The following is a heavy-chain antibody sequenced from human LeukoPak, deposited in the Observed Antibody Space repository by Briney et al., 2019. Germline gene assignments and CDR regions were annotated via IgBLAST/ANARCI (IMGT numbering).Heavy chain of an antibody. V-gene: IGHV3-64*01. CDR2: ISSDGGVT. CDR3: ARDPHCGSTSCLSYFDY. CDR1: GFTFSSHA. J-gene: IGHJ4*02. D-gene: IGHD2-2*01. Sequence: GGSLRLSCAASGFTFSSHAMHWVRQAPGRGLEYVSAISSDGGVTYYANSVKGRFTISRDNSKNTVHLQMGSLRGEDMAVYYCARDPHCGSTSCLSYFDYWGQGTLVTVSS.